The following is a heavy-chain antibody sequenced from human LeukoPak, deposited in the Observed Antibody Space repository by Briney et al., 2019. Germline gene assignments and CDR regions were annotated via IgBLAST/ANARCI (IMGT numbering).Heavy chain of an antibody. CDR2: ISSNGGST. D-gene: IGHD6-19*01. J-gene: IGHJ4*02. Sequence: GGSLRLSCSASGFTFSSYVMHWVRQAPGKGLEYVSAISSNGGSTYYADSVKGRFTISRDNSKNTLYLQMNSLRAEDTAVYYCAKGRVSTSGWTFNDYWGQGTLVTVSS. CDR3: AKGRVSTSGWTFNDY. V-gene: IGHV3-64*04. CDR1: GFTFSSYV.